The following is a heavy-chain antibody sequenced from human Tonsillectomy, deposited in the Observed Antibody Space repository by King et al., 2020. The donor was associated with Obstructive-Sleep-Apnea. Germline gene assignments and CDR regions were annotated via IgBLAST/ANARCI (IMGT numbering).Heavy chain of an antibody. CDR3: AKAHSSGWDEFDY. J-gene: IGHJ4*02. CDR1: GFTFDDYA. V-gene: IGHV3-9*01. D-gene: IGHD6-19*01. Sequence: VQLVQSGGGLVQPGRSLRLSCAASGFTFDDYAMHWVRQATGKGLEWGSGISWSSGSIVYADSVEGRFTISRDNAKNSLYLQMNSLRAEDTALYYCAKAHSSGWDEFDYWGQGTLVTVSS. CDR2: ISWSSGSI.